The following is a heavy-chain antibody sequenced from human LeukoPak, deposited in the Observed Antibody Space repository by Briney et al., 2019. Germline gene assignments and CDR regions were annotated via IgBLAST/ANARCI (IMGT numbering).Heavy chain of an antibody. CDR3: AKADTLSIAVAD. CDR1: GFTFSSYG. D-gene: IGHD6-19*01. CDR2: IRYDGSNK. Sequence: GGSLRLSCAASGFTFSSYGTHWVRQAPGKGLEWVAFIRYDGSNKYYADSVKGRFTISRDNSKNTLYLQMNSLRAEDTAVYYCAKADTLSIAVADWGQGTLVTVSS. V-gene: IGHV3-30*02. J-gene: IGHJ4*02.